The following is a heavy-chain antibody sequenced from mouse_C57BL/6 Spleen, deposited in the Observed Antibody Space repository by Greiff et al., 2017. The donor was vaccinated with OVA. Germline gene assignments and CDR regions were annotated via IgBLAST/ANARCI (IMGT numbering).Heavy chain of an antibody. CDR1: GYTFTDYE. D-gene: IGHD2-4*01. V-gene: IGHV1-15*01. Sequence: VKLQESGAELVRPGASVTLSCKASGYTFTDYEMHWVKQTPVHGLEWIGAIDPETGGTAYNQKFTGTAILTADKSSSTAYMEHRRLISEDSAVDYSTVTPNDDDCYTMDDGGQGTSDTDSS. CDR2: IDPETGGT. CDR3: TVTPNDDDCYTMDD. J-gene: IGHJ4*01.